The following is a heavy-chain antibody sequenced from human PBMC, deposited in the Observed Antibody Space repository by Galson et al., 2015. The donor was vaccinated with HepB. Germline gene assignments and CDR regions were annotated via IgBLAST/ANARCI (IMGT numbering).Heavy chain of an antibody. D-gene: IGHD2-2*01. V-gene: IGHV3-64*02. CDR2: ISSNGGST. J-gene: IGHJ4*02. CDR3: ARVGTSGVFDY. Sequence: SLRLSCAASGFTFSSYAMHWVRQAPGKGLHYVSAISSNGGSTYYADSVKGRFTISRDNSKNTLYLQMGSLRAEDMAVYYCARVGTSGVFDYWGQGTLVTVSS. CDR1: GFTFSSYA.